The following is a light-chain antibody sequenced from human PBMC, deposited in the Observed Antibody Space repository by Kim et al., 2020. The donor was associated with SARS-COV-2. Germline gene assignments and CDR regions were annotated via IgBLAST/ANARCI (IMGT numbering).Light chain of an antibody. J-gene: IGKJ1*01. Sequence: SPGERATLSCRASQSVSSNYLAWYQQKPGQAPRLLMYGASSRATGIPDRFSGSGSVTDFTLTISRLEPEDFAVYYCQQYGSSPKTFGQGTKVDIK. V-gene: IGKV3-20*01. CDR2: GAS. CDR1: QSVSSNY. CDR3: QQYGSSPKT.